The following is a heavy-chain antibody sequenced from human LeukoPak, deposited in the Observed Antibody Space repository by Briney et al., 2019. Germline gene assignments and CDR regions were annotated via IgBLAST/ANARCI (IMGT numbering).Heavy chain of an antibody. J-gene: IGHJ3*02. Sequence: AGGSLRLSCAASGFTFSSYGMHWVRQAPGKGLEWVAVISYDGSNKYYADSVKGRFTISRDNSKNTLYLQMNSLRAEDTAVYYCAKDRRAQYCSGGSCYHDAFDIWGQGTMVTVSS. D-gene: IGHD2-15*01. CDR2: ISYDGSNK. V-gene: IGHV3-30*18. CDR3: AKDRRAQYCSGGSCYHDAFDI. CDR1: GFTFSSYG.